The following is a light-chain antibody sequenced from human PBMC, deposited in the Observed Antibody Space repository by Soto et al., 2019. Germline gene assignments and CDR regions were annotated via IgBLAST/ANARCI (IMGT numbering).Light chain of an antibody. V-gene: IGKV1-33*01. CDR3: QQYENRPYT. Sequence: DLQMTQSPSSLSTCIVDRVSLTLQASQDSSKFLNWYQHKPGQAPSLLIYDASKSHFGVPSRFSGSGSGTDFTFTISSLQPEDNATYYCQQYENRPYTFGPGTKLDIK. CDR1: QDSSKF. J-gene: IGKJ3*01. CDR2: DAS.